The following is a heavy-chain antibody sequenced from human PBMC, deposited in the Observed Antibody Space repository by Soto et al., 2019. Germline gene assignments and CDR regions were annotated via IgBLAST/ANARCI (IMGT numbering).Heavy chain of an antibody. CDR3: ARAGMVRGVIIPSYYYYYGMDV. Sequence: EASVKVSCKASGYTFTGYYMHWVRQAPGQGLXXXXWINPNSGGTNYAQKFQGWVTMTRDTSISTAYMELSRLRSDDTAVYYCARAGMVRGVIIPSYYYYYGMDVWGQGTTVTV. D-gene: IGHD3-10*01. CDR1: GYTFTGYY. CDR2: INPNSGGT. J-gene: IGHJ6*02. V-gene: IGHV1-2*04.